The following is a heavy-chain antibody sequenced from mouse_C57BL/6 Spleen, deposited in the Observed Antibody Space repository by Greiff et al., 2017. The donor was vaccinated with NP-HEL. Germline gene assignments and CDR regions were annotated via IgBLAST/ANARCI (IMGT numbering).Heavy chain of an antibody. CDR2: IYPGGGYT. CDR1: GYTFTNYW. V-gene: IGHV1-63*01. D-gene: IGHD1-1*01. CDR3: ARRGGITTVVGDWYFDV. J-gene: IGHJ1*03. Sequence: VQLQQSGAELVRPGTSVKMSCKASGYTFTNYWIGWAKQRPGHGLEWIGDIYPGGGYTNYNEKFKGKATLTADKSSSTAYMQFSSLTSEDSAIYYCARRGGITTVVGDWYFDVWGTGTTVTVSS.